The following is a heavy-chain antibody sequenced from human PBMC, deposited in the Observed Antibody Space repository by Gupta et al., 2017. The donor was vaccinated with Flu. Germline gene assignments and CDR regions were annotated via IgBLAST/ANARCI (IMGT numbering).Heavy chain of an antibody. D-gene: IGHD4-4*01. Sequence: GKGREWVSDISWNSVVTGYADSVRGRFIISRDNAKNSLYLQMNSLRVEDTAYYYCVKDHPILRYCRRSNCVDRIESYGMDVWGRGTPVTVSS. J-gene: IGHJ6*02. CDR2: ISWNSVVT. CDR3: VKDHPILRYCRRSNCVDRIESYGMDV. V-gene: IGHV3-9*01.